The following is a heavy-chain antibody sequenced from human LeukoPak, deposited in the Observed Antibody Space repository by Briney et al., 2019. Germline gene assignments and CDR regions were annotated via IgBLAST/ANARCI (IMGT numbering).Heavy chain of an antibody. CDR1: GYTFTSYD. CDR2: MNPNSGNT. V-gene: IGHV1-8*01. CDR3: ASLHDYGDSEVGY. Sequence: AASVKVSCKASGYTFTSYDINWVRQATGQGLEWMGWMNPNSGNTGYAQKFQGRVTMTRNTSISTAYMGLSSLRSEDTAVYYCASLHDYGDSEVGYWGQGTLVTVSS. D-gene: IGHD4-17*01. J-gene: IGHJ4*02.